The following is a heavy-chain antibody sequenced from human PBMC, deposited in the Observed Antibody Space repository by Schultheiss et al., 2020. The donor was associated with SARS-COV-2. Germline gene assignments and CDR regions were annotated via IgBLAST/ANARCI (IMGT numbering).Heavy chain of an antibody. CDR3: ARESGGSNFDF. Sequence: SETLSLTCTVSGYSISSGYYWGWIRQPPGKGLEWIGSIYHSGSTYYNPSLKSRVMISVDMSKNQFSLKLRSVTAADTAVYYCARESGGSNFDFWGQGILVTVSS. CDR2: IYHSGST. D-gene: IGHD3-3*01. V-gene: IGHV4-38-2*02. CDR1: GYSISSGYY. J-gene: IGHJ4*02.